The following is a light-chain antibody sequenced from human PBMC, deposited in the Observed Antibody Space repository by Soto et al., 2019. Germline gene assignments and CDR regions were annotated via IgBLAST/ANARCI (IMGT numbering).Light chain of an antibody. Sequence: IHMTQSPSSLSASLGDRVTVSXRASQRIGIYFNWYQLQPGXAPKXXXYAXSTLQSGVPSSFSGSGSGTDFTLTISCLQSEDFVTYYCQQYYSYTPTVGQGTKVEIK. CDR3: QQYYSYTPT. J-gene: IGKJ1*01. CDR1: QRIGIY. V-gene: IGKV1-8*01. CDR2: AXS.